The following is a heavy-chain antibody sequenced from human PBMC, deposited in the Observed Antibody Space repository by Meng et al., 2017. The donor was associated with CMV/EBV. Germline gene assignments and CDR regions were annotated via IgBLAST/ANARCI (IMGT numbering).Heavy chain of an antibody. V-gene: IGHV5-51*01. Sequence: KVSCKGSGYSFTSYWIGWVRQMPGKGLEWTGIIYPGDSDTSYSPSFQGQVTISADKSISTAYLQWSSLKASDTAMYYCARHLGPMCSGGSCNSLPSYYGMDVWGQGTTVTVSS. D-gene: IGHD2-15*01. CDR1: GYSFTSYW. J-gene: IGHJ6*02. CDR2: IYPGDSDT. CDR3: ARHLGPMCSGGSCNSLPSYYGMDV.